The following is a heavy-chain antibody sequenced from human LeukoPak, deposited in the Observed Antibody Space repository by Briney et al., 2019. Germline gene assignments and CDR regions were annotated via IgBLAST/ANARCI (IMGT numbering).Heavy chain of an antibody. Sequence: SQTLSLTCTVSGDSIGSGGYYWSWIRQHPGKGLEWIGYIYFSGSTYYSPSLKSRVTISVDTSKNQFSLKLSSVTAADTAVYYSARVLGSGGEDWGRFDYWGQGTLVTVSS. D-gene: IGHD3-16*01. V-gene: IGHV4-31*03. CDR1: GDSIGSGGYY. J-gene: IGHJ4*02. CDR3: ARVLGSGGEDWGRFDY. CDR2: IYFSGST.